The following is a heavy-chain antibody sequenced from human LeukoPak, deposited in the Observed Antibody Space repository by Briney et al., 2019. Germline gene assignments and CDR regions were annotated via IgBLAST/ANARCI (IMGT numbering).Heavy chain of an antibody. D-gene: IGHD3-22*01. Sequence: GGSLRLSCAASGFTFSSYEMNWVRQAPGKGLEWVSYISSSGSTIYYADSVKGRFTISRDNAKNSLYLQMNSLRAEDTAVYYCARAGAYYYDSSAFGYWGQGTLVTVSS. V-gene: IGHV3-48*03. J-gene: IGHJ4*02. CDR1: GFTFSSYE. CDR2: ISSSGSTI. CDR3: ARAGAYYYDSSAFGY.